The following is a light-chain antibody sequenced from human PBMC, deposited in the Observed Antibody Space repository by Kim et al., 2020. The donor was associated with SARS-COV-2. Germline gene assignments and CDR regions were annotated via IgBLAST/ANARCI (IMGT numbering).Light chain of an antibody. J-gene: IGKJ4*01. CDR1: QRVSSD. V-gene: IGKV3-15*01. CDR2: GAS. CDR3: QQYIDWPPA. Sequence: EIVMTQSPATLSMSPGERATLSCRASQRVSSDVAWYQQRPGQAPRLLIYGASTRAAGVPARFSGGGSGTEFTFTINRLQSEDFAVYYCQQYIDWPPAFGGGTKVEIK.